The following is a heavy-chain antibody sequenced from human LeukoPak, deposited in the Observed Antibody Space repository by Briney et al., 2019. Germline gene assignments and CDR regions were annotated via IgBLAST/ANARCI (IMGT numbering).Heavy chain of an antibody. V-gene: IGHV4-59*01. D-gene: IGHD1-7*01. CDR2: IYYSGST. CDR1: GGSISSYY. J-gene: IGHJ4*02. Sequence: PSETLSLTCTVSGGSISSYYWSWIRQPPGKGLEWIGYIYYSGSTNYNPSLKSRVTISVDTSKNQFSLKLSSVTAADAAVYYCARDNLNYYYFDYWGQGTLVTVSS. CDR3: ARDNLNYYYFDY.